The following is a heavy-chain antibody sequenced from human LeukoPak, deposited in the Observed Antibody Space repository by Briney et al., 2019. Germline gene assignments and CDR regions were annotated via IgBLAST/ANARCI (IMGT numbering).Heavy chain of an antibody. CDR1: GYSFTNYW. D-gene: IGHD6-13*01. V-gene: IGHV5-51*01. CDR2: IYPGDSDT. CDR3: ARYGVDSSSWYVGY. J-gene: IGHJ4*02. Sequence: GESLKISCKGSGYSFTNYWIGWVRQMPGKGREWVAIIYPGDSDTRYSPSFQGQVTISADKSISTAYLQWSSLKASDTAMYYCARYGVDSSSWYVGYWGQGTLVTVSS.